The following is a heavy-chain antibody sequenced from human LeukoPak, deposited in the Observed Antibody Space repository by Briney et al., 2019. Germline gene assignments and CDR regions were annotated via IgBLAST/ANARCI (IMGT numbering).Heavy chain of an antibody. D-gene: IGHD6-19*01. CDR1: GFTFSTYA. V-gene: IGHV3-33*01. CDR2: IWDGGSNR. Sequence: GGSLRLSCAASGFTFSTYAMHWVRQAPGKGLEWVAVIWDGGSNRYYADSVNGRFTVSRDNSQNTLHLQMNSLRAEDTAVYYCARDRGSGGMAGTYYWGQGTLVTVSS. CDR3: ARDRGSGGMAGTYY. J-gene: IGHJ4*02.